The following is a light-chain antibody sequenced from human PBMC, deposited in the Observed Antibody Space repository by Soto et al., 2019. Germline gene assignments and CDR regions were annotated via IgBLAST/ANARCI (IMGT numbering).Light chain of an antibody. CDR1: QSVSN. J-gene: IGKJ5*01. CDR2: GGA. V-gene: IGKV3D-15*01. CDR3: RQYYSTPIT. Sequence: SQSPGKLSVVPGESATLSCRASRQSVSNLAWYQQKPGQAPRRLIYGGASRRTGIPDTFSGSGAGTDFSLTISSLQAEDVVVYYCRQYYSTPITFGQGTRLEIK.